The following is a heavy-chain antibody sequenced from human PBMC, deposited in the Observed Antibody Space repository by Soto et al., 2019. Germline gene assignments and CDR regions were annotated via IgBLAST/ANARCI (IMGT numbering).Heavy chain of an antibody. V-gene: IGHV1-69*13. Sequence: SVKVSCKASGGTFSSYAISWVRQAPGQGLEGMGGIIPIFGTANYPQKFQGRVTITADESTSTAYMELSSLRSEDTAVYYCARAMTSPHYYYYYGMDVWGQGTTVTVSS. J-gene: IGHJ6*02. CDR2: IIPIFGTA. CDR1: GGTFSSYA. D-gene: IGHD2-21*02. CDR3: ARAMTSPHYYYYYGMDV.